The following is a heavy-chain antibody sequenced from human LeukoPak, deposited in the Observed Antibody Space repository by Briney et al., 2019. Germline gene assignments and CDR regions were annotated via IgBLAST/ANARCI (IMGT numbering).Heavy chain of an antibody. J-gene: IGHJ4*02. CDR3: AKSMETIGAYDY. CDR2: ISWDGGST. Sequence: GGSLRLSCAASGFTFDDYAMHWVRQAPGKGLGWVSLISWDGGSTYYADSVKGRFTISRDNNKYSLYLQMNSLRDEDTALYFCAKSMETIGAYDYWGQGTLVTVSS. D-gene: IGHD2-8*01. V-gene: IGHV3-43D*03. CDR1: GFTFDDYA.